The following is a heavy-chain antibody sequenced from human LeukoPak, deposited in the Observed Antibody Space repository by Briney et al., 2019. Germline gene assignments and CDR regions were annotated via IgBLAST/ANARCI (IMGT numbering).Heavy chain of an antibody. CDR3: AKDLESIAAAGTPRPDDY. CDR1: GFTFSSYA. D-gene: IGHD6-13*01. V-gene: IGHV3-23*01. J-gene: IGHJ4*02. CDR2: ISGSGGST. Sequence: GGSLRLSCAASGFTFSSYAMSWVRQAPGKGLEWVSAISGSGGSTYYADSVKGRFTISRDNSKNTLYLQMNSLRAEDTAVYYCAKDLESIAAAGTPRPDDYWGQGTLVTVSS.